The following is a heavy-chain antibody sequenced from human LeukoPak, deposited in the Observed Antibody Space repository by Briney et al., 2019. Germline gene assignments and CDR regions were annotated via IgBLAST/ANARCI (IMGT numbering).Heavy chain of an antibody. Sequence: PSETLSLTCTVSGGSISYSSYYRGWIRQPPGKGLEWIGSIYYSGSTYYNPSLKSRVTISVDTSKNQFSLNLSSVTAADTAVYYCARHPPYSSGWYLQDYWGQGTLVTVSS. CDR3: ARHPPYSSGWYLQDY. D-gene: IGHD6-19*01. CDR1: GGSISYSSYY. J-gene: IGHJ4*02. CDR2: IYYSGST. V-gene: IGHV4-39*01.